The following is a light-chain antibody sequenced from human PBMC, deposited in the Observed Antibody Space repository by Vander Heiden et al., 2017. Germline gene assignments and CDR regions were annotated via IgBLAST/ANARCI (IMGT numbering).Light chain of an antibody. Sequence: QSALTQPPSASGSPGQSVTISCTGTSSDIGSYDHVAWYQQHPGEAPRLMIFEVSKRPSGVPDRFSGSKSGNTASLTVSGLQVEDEADYYCSSYAGSYIYVFGTGTRVTVL. CDR2: EVS. J-gene: IGLJ1*01. V-gene: IGLV2-8*01. CDR1: SSDIGSYDH. CDR3: SSYAGSYIYV.